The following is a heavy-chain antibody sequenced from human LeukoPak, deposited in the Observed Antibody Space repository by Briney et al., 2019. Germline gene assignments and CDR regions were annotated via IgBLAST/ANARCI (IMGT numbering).Heavy chain of an antibody. CDR2: ISAYNDNT. V-gene: IGHV1-18*04. D-gene: IGHD5-18*01. CDR3: ARDRVDTAMVPDY. J-gene: IGHJ4*02. CDR1: GYTFTRYG. Sequence: ASVKASCKASGYTFTRYGMNWVGQAAGQGSEWMGWISAYNDNTNYAQKLQGRVTSTSTAYMELRSLRSDDTAVYYCARDRVDTAMVPDYWGQGTLVTVSS.